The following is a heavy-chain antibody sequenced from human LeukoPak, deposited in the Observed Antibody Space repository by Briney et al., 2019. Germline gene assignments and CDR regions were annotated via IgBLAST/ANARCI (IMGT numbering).Heavy chain of an antibody. CDR1: GITLSNYG. Sequence: GGSLRLSCAVSGITLSNYGMSWVRQAPGKGLEWVARISDSGGRTNYADSVKGRFTISRDNPKNTLYLQMNSLRAEDTAVYFCAKRGVVIRVILVGFHKEAYYFDSWGQGALVTVSS. D-gene: IGHD3-22*01. CDR3: AKRGVVIRVILVGFHKEAYYFDS. CDR2: ISDSGGRT. J-gene: IGHJ4*02. V-gene: IGHV3-23*01.